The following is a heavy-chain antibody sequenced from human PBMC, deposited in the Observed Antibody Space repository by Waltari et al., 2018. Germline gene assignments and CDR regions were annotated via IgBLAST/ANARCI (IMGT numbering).Heavy chain of an antibody. CDR3: ARDSRLGYGMDV. CDR2: ISYDGSNK. Sequence: QVQLVESGGGVVQPGRSLRLSWAASGFTFSSYAINWVRQAPGKGLEWVAVISYDGSNKYYADSVKGRFTISRDNSKNTLYLQMNSLRAEDTAVYYCARDSRLGYGMDVWGQGTTVTVSS. D-gene: IGHD3-10*01. CDR1: GFTFSSYA. J-gene: IGHJ6*02. V-gene: IGHV3-30-3*01.